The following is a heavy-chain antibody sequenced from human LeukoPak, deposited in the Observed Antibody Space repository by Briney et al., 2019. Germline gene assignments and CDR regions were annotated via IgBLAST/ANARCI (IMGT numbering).Heavy chain of an antibody. CDR2: INHGGRT. CDR1: GYSISNVYS. D-gene: IGHD3-16*01. V-gene: IGHV4-38-2*01. J-gene: IGHJ3*02. Sequence: TSETLSLTCGVSGYSISNVYSWDWIRHTPGKGLDWIGIINHGGRTTYNPSLRSRLTISLVTSKNAFSLRLRSVTAADTAVYYSARFDCVWETHGMDAFDIWGDGTMVTVSS. CDR3: ARFDCVWETHGMDAFDI.